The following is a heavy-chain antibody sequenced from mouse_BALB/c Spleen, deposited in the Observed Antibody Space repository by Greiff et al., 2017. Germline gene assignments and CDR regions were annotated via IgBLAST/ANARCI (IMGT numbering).Heavy chain of an antibody. CDR1: GYTFTSYY. V-gene: IGHV1S56*01. CDR3: ARGPLPHYSDV. J-gene: IGHJ1*01. Sequence: VMLVESGPELVKPGASVRISCKASGYTFTSYYIHWVKQRPGQGLEWIGWIYPGNVNTKYNEKFKGKATLTADKSSSTAYMQLSSLTSEDSAVYFCARGPLPHYSDVWGAGTTVTVSS. CDR2: IYPGNVNT.